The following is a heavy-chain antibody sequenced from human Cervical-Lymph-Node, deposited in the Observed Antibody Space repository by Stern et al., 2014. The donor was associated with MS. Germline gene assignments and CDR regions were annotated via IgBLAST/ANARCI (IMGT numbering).Heavy chain of an antibody. CDR1: GYSFTTFW. CDR2: IYPGDYNT. J-gene: IGHJ4*02. Sequence: EVQLVESGAELKKSGESLTISCKASGYSFTTFWIGWVRQMPGKGLEWMGIIYPGDYNTGYGQSFQGQVTISLDKTIATAFLPWSSLATSDTATYFCARAPTGVSDPHYFDSWGQGTLVTVSS. V-gene: IGHV5-51*01. CDR3: ARAPTGVSDPHYFDS. D-gene: IGHD2-8*02.